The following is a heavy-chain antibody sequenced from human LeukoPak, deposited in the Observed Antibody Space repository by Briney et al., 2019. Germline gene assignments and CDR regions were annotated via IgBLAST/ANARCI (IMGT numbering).Heavy chain of an antibody. CDR3: ARKTGYSYGLAFDP. V-gene: IGHV4-4*07. CDR1: GGSISSYH. CDR2: IYTSGST. J-gene: IGHJ5*02. Sequence: PSETLSLTCIVSGGSISSYHWNWIRQPAGKGLEWIGRIYTSGSTKYNPSLKSRVSMSVDTSKNQFSLKLSSVTAADTAVYYCARKTGYSYGLAFDPWGQGTLVTVSS. D-gene: IGHD5-18*01.